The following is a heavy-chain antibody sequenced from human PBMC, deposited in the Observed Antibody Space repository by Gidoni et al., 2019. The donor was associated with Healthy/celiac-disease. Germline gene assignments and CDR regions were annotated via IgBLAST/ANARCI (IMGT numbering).Heavy chain of an antibody. Sequence: QVQLQQWGAGLLKPSETLSLTCAVYGGSFSGYYWSWIRQPPGKGLEWIGEINHSGSTNYNPSLKIRVTISVATSKTQFPLKLGSVPAAAPAVFSCAGGLGLCPNRRVFAYWGQGTLVTVSS. V-gene: IGHV4-34*01. CDR2: INHSGST. CDR3: AGGLGLCPNRRVFAY. CDR1: GGSFSGYY. J-gene: IGHJ4*02. D-gene: IGHD2-21*01.